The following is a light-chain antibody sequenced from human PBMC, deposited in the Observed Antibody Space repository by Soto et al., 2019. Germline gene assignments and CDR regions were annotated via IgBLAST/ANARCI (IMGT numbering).Light chain of an antibody. CDR2: GAS. J-gene: IGKJ5*01. CDR3: QHPIT. CDR1: QRVSSGY. Sequence: EVVMTQSPGTLSVSPGERATLSCRASQRVSSGYLAWYQQKPGQSPRLLIYGASSRATGIPDRFSGSGSGTDFTLTISRLEPEDFAVYYWQHPITFGQGTRLEIK. V-gene: IGKV3-20*01.